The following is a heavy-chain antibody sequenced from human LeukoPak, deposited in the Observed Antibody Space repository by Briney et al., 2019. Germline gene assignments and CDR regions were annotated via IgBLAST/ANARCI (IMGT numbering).Heavy chain of an antibody. J-gene: IGHJ6*03. CDR1: GGSISSYY. V-gene: IGHV4-4*07. CDR2: IYTSGST. Sequence: SETLSLTCTVSGGSISSYYWGWIRQPAGKGLEWIGRIYTSGSTSYNPSFKSRVTMSLDTSKNQFSLKLSSVTAADTAVYYCARDYYSNSYYYMDVWGKGTTVTVSS. D-gene: IGHD3-22*01. CDR3: ARDYYSNSYYYMDV.